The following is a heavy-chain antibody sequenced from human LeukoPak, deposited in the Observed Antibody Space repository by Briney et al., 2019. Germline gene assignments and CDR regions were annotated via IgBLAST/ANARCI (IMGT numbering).Heavy chain of an antibody. J-gene: IGHJ4*02. CDR2: ISSSSSYI. CDR3: ARNEKWGRDY. V-gene: IGHV3-21*01. D-gene: IGHD1-26*01. CDR1: GFTFRSYS. Sequence: GGSLRLSCAASGFTFRSYSMNWVRQAPGKGLEWVSSISSSSSYIYYADSVKGRFTISRDNAKNSLYLQMNSLRAEDTAVYYCARNEKWGRDYWGQGTLVTVSS.